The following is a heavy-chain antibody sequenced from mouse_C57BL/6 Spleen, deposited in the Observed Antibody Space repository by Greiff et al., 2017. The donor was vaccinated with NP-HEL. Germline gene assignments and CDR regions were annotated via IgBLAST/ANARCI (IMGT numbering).Heavy chain of an antibody. V-gene: IGHV8-8*01. D-gene: IGHD1-1*01. Sequence: QVTLKVSGPGILQPSQTLSLTCSFSGFSLSTFGMGVGWIRQPSGKGLEWLAHIWWDDDKYYNPALKSRLTISTDTSTNQVFLKIANVDTADTATYSCARVLFPGSRKDWYFDVWGTGTTVTVSS. J-gene: IGHJ1*03. CDR2: IWWDDDK. CDR1: GFSLSTFGMG. CDR3: ARVLFPGSRKDWYFDV.